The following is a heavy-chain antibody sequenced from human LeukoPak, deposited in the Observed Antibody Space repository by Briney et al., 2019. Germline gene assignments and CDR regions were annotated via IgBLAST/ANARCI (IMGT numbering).Heavy chain of an antibody. V-gene: IGHV4-39*07. J-gene: IGHJ6*03. CDR1: GGSISSSSYY. CDR2: IYYSGST. Sequence: TPSETLSLTCTVSGGSISSSSYYWGWIRQPPGKGLEWIGSIYYSGSTYYNPSLKSRVTISVDTSKNQFSLKLSSVTAADTAVYYCARERGSVDMFRYYYYMDVWGKGTTVTVSS. CDR3: ARERGSVDMFRYYYYMDV. D-gene: IGHD5-12*01.